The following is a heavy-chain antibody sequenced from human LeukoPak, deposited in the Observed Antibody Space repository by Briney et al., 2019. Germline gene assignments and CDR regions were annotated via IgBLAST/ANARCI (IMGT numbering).Heavy chain of an antibody. V-gene: IGHV3-48*01. CDR2: ISSSSSTI. CDR1: GLTFSTYS. D-gene: IGHD6-13*01. Sequence: GGSLRLSCAASGLTFSTYSMTWVRQAPGKRLEWVSYISSSSSTIKYADSVKGRFTISRDNGKNSLYLQMNSLRAEDTAVYYCARRVAAAQGALEYWGQGTLVTVSS. CDR3: ARRVAAAQGALEY. J-gene: IGHJ4*02.